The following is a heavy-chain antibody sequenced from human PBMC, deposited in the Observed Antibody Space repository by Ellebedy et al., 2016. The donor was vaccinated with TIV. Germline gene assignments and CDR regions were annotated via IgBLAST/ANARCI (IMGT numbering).Heavy chain of an antibody. CDR1: GDSASSNSAA. J-gene: IGHJ6*02. Sequence: MPSETLSLTCGISGDSASSNSAAWNWIRQSPSRGLEWLGRTYYRSKWYYDYAVSVRIRITINPYTSKNQFSLQLNSVTPEDTAVYYCARDYPPGRGVPTMEARDYYHGMDVWGQGTTVTVSS. CDR2: TYYRSKWYY. D-gene: IGHD3-10*01. V-gene: IGHV6-1*01. CDR3: ARDYPPGRGVPTMEARDYYHGMDV.